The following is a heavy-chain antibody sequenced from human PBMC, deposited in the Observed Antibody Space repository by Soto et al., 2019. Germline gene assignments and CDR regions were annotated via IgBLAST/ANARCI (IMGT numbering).Heavy chain of an antibody. D-gene: IGHD1-26*01. CDR2: INRKSGGT. CDR1: GYTFTVYH. CDR3: ARDLAKGGGSAGFDY. V-gene: IGHV1-2*02. Sequence: QVQLVQSGAEVKKPGASVNVSCKASGYTFTVYHMHWVRQAPGQGLGRMEWINRKSGGTMFPQKFQGRVTMTRDTSISTVYMALTRLRSDDTAVYYCARDLAKGGGSAGFDYWGQGTLVTVSS. J-gene: IGHJ4*02.